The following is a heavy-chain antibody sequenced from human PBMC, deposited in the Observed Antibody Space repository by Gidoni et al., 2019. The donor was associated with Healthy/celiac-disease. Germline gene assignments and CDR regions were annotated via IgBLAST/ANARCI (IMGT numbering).Heavy chain of an antibody. CDR3: AREDSSSPAGDYYMDV. Sequence: QVQLVQSGAEVKKPGAPVKVSCKASGYTFTSYYMHWVRQAPGQGLEWMGIINPSGGSTSYAQKFQGRVTMTRDTSTSTVYMELSSLRSEDTAVYYCAREDSSSPAGDYYMDVWGKGTTVTVSS. CDR2: INPSGGST. CDR1: GYTFTSYY. J-gene: IGHJ6*03. V-gene: IGHV1-46*01. D-gene: IGHD6-6*01.